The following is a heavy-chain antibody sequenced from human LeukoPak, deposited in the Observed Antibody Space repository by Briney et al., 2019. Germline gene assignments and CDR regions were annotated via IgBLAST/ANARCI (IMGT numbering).Heavy chain of an antibody. CDR3: ARDSLVSWFDP. CDR1: GGSISNSRYY. Sequence: SETLSLTCTVSGGSISNSRYYWGWIRQPPGKGLEYIGSIYHSGRIYYNPSLKSRVTISVDTSKNQFSLKLSSVTAADTAVYYCARDSLVSWFDPWGQGTLVTVSS. CDR2: IYHSGRI. J-gene: IGHJ5*02. V-gene: IGHV4-39*07. D-gene: IGHD5/OR15-5a*01.